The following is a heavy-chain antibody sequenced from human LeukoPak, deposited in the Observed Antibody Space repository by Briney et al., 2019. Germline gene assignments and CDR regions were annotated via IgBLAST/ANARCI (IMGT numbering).Heavy chain of an antibody. CDR2: IIPILGIA. Sequence: ASVKVSCKASGGTFSSYTISWVRQAPGQGLEWMGRIIPILGIANYAQKFQGRVTITADKSTSTAYMELSSLRSEDTAVYYCARASVAGIAFDYWGQGTLVTVSS. J-gene: IGHJ4*02. CDR1: GGTFSSYT. V-gene: IGHV1-69*02. CDR3: ARASVAGIAFDY. D-gene: IGHD6-19*01.